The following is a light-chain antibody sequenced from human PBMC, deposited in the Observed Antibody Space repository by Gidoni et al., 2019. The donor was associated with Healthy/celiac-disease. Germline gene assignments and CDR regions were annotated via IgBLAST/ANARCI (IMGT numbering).Light chain of an antibody. J-gene: IGLJ2*01. CDR3: QAWDSSTWV. CDR2: QDS. CDR1: KVGAKR. V-gene: IGLV3-1*01. Sequence: SYELTQPPSVYVSPGQTASITCSGDKVGAKRACWYHEKPGPSPVLVIYQDSKRPSGIPERFSGSNSGNTATLTISGTQAMDEADYYCQAWDSSTWVFGGGTKLTVL.